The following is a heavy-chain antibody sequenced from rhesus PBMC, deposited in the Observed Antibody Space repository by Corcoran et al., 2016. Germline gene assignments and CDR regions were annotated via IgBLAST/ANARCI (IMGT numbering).Heavy chain of an antibody. CDR2: ISATGGSS. CDR1: GGSLKNNY. Sequence: QVQLQESGPGLVKPSETLSPTCAVSGGSLKNNYWTRSRQSPGKGLEWIGSISATGGSSDHNPSLRSRVTISTDTSKNQFSLNLSSLTAADTAVYYCARGIYYFDYWGQGVLVTVSS. V-gene: IGHV4-173*01. CDR3: ARGIYYFDY. J-gene: IGHJ4*01. D-gene: IGHD3-3*01.